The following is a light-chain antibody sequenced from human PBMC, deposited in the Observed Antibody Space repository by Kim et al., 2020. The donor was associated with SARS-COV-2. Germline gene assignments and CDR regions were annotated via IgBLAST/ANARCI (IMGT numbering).Light chain of an antibody. CDR3: QQYGSSPLT. J-gene: IGKJ4*01. CDR1: QSVSSSY. CDR2: GAS. Sequence: EIVLTQSPGTLSLSPGERATLSCRASQSVSSSYLAWYQQKPGQAPRLLIYGASSRATGIPDRFSGSGSGTDFTLTISRLEPEDFAVYYWQQYGSSPLTLGGGTKVDIK. V-gene: IGKV3-20*01.